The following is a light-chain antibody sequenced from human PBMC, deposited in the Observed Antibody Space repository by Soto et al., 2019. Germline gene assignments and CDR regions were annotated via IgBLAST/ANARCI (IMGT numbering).Light chain of an antibody. J-gene: IGLJ3*02. Sequence: QSALTQPASVSGSPGQSITISCTGSSTDVGGYTYVSWYQQFPGKPPKLMIYEVSNRPSGVSNRFSGSKSGNTASLTISGLHAEDEADYYCSSYTSGSTLVFGGGTKVTVL. V-gene: IGLV2-14*03. CDR1: STDVGGYTY. CDR2: EVS. CDR3: SSYTSGSTLV.